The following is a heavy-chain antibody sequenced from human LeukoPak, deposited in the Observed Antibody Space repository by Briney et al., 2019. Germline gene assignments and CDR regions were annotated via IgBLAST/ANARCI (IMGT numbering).Heavy chain of an antibody. CDR2: IYTSGST. CDR3: ARDRVSGWFGETLTADGLDV. D-gene: IGHD3-10*01. CDR1: GGSISSYY. Sequence: SETLSLTCTVTGGSISSYYWSWIRPPAGKGLEGIGRIYTSGSTNYNPSLESRVTMSLDTSKNQIPLELSSVTAADTAVYYCARDRVSGWFGETLTADGLDVWGQGTTVTVSS. V-gene: IGHV4-4*07. J-gene: IGHJ6*01.